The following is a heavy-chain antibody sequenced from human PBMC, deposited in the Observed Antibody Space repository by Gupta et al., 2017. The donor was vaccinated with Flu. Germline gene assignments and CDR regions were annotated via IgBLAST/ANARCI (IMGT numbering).Heavy chain of an antibody. CDR2: INPNSGGT. CDR1: Y. CDR3: ARVDYSSTSCQNNFDY. D-gene: IGHD2-2*01. J-gene: IGHJ4*02. V-gene: IGHV1-2*06. Sequence: YMHWVRQAPGQGLEWMGRINPNSGGTNYAQKFQGRVTMTRDTSISTAYMELSRLRSDDTAVYYCARVDYSSTSCQNNFDYWGQGTLVTVSS.